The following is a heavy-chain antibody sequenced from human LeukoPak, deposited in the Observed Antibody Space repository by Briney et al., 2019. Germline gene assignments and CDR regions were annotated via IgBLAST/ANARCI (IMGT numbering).Heavy chain of an antibody. J-gene: IGHJ4*02. Sequence: GASVKVSCKASGYTFTSYGISWVRQAPGQGLEWMGWINTNTGNPTYAQGFTGRFVFSLDTSVSTAYLQISSLKAEDTAVYYCARVDDSSGTAPDYWGQGTLVTVS. CDR1: GYTFTSYG. D-gene: IGHD3-22*01. V-gene: IGHV7-4-1*02. CDR2: INTNTGNP. CDR3: ARVDDSSGTAPDY.